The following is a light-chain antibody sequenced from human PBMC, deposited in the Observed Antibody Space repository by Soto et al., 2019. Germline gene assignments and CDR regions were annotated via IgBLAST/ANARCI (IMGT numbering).Light chain of an antibody. CDR1: SSNIGSNS. V-gene: IGLV1-44*01. CDR2: YTN. CDR3: AAWYDSLNGVV. Sequence: QSVLTQPPSASGTPGQRVIISCSGSSSNIGSNSVNWYQQLPGTAPKLLIYYTNQRPSGVPDRFSGSKSGTSASLAISGLQSEEEADYYCAAWYDSLNGVVFGGGTKLTVL. J-gene: IGLJ2*01.